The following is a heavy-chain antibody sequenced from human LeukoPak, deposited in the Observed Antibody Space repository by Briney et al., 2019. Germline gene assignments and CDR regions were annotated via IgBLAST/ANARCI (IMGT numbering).Heavy chain of an antibody. V-gene: IGHV3-21*01. J-gene: IGHJ4*02. CDR3: ARAVAYYYDSSGYYHDY. Sequence: PGGSLRLSCAASGFTFSSYSMNWVRQAPGKGLEWVSSISSSSSYIYYADSVKGRFTISRDNANNSLYLQMNSLTAEDTAVYYCARAVAYYYDSSGYYHDYWGQGTLVTVSS. CDR1: GFTFSSYS. D-gene: IGHD3-22*01. CDR2: ISSSSSYI.